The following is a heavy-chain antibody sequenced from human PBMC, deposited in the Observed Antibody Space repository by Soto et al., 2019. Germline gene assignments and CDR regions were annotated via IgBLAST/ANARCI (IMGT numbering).Heavy chain of an antibody. CDR1: GFTFSSYA. Sequence: EVQLLESGGGLVQPGGSLRLSCAASGFTFSSYAMSWVRQAPGKGLEWVSAISGSGGSTYYADSVKGRFTISRDNCKDTLYLQMDSRRAEDTAVYYCAKQHRGAAWYYFDYWGQGTLVTVSS. CDR3: AKQHRGAAWYYFDY. J-gene: IGHJ4*02. V-gene: IGHV3-23*01. CDR2: ISGSGGST. D-gene: IGHD2-8*01.